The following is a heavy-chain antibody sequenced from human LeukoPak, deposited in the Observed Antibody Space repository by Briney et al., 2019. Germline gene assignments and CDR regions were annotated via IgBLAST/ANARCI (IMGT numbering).Heavy chain of an antibody. Sequence: SVKVSCKASGYTFTSYGISWVRQAPGQGLEWMGWISAYNGNTNYAQKLQGRVTMTTDTSTSTAYMELRSLRSDDTAVYYCARDRNKYCSGGSCYSDYWGQGTLVTVSS. D-gene: IGHD2-15*01. CDR1: GYTFTSYG. CDR2: ISAYNGNT. V-gene: IGHV1-18*01. CDR3: ARDRNKYCSGGSCYSDY. J-gene: IGHJ4*02.